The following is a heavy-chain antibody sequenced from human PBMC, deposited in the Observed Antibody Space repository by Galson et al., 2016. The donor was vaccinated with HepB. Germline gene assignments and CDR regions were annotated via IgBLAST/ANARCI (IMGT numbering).Heavy chain of an antibody. Sequence: SVKVSCKASGGSFSSYAISWVRQAPGQGLEWMGGIITMFGTSNYAQKFQGRVTITADESTSTAYMELSSLRSEDTALYYCATFQWDGELLFYFDSWGQGTLGTVSS. J-gene: IGHJ4*02. CDR3: ATFQWDGELLFYFDS. CDR2: IITMFGTS. V-gene: IGHV1-69*13. D-gene: IGHD1-7*01. CDR1: GGSFSSYA.